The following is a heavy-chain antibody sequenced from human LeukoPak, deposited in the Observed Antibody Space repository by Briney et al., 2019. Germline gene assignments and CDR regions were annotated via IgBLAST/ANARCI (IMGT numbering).Heavy chain of an antibody. CDR1: GGSISSGGYY. CDR3: NRVVVQAAPRVEASDI. D-gene: IGHD2-2*01. J-gene: IGHJ3*02. V-gene: IGHV4-30-2*01. Sequence: KTTETLSLTCTVSGGSISSGGYYWSWIRQPPGKGLEWIGYIYHSGSTYYNPSLKSRVTISVDRSKNQFSLKLTSVTAADTAVYYCNRVVVQAAPRVEASDIWGQGTMVTVSS. CDR2: IYHSGST.